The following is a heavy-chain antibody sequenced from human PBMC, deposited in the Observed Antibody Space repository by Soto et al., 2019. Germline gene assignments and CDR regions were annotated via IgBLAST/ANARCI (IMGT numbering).Heavy chain of an antibody. D-gene: IGHD1-26*01. CDR3: ARGLYRIRWFDP. CDR1: GGSFSGYY. J-gene: IGHJ5*02. Sequence: SETLSLTCAVYGGSFSGYYWSWIRQPPGKGLEWIGEINHSGSTNYNPSLKSRVTISVDTSKNQFSLKLSSVTAADTAVYYCARGLYRIRWFDPWGQGTLVTVSS. CDR2: INHSGST. V-gene: IGHV4-34*01.